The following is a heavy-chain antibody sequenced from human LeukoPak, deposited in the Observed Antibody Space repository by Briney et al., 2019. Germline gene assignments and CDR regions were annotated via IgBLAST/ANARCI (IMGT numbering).Heavy chain of an antibody. Sequence: GESLKISCQGSGYSFTSYWIGWVRQMPGKGLEWMGIIYPGDSDTRYSPSFQGQVTISADKSISTAYLQWSSLKASDTAMYYCARLNYYGSGSAYNWFDPWGQGTLVTVSS. J-gene: IGHJ5*02. V-gene: IGHV5-51*01. D-gene: IGHD3-10*01. CDR2: IYPGDSDT. CDR3: ARLNYYGSGSAYNWFDP. CDR1: GYSFTSYW.